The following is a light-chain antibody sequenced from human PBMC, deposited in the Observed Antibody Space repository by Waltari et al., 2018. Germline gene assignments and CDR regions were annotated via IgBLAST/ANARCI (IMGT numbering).Light chain of an antibody. CDR1: TLRSFR. CDR2: DQN. J-gene: IGLJ3*02. CDR3: NSRDSSANLWV. V-gene: IGLV3-19*01. Sequence: SSELAQDPAMSVALGQTVRITCQGDTLRSFRATWYQQKPGKAPVLVIYDQNNRPSGIPDRFSGSSSGNTASLTITGAQAEDEADYYCNSRDSSANLWVFGGGTKLTVL.